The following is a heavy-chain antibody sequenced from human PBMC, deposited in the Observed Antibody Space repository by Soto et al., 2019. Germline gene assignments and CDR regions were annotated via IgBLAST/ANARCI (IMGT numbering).Heavy chain of an antibody. Sequence: GGSLRLSCAASGFTFSNAWMSWVRQAPGKGLEWVGRIKSKTDGGTTDYAAPVKGRFTISRDDSKNTLYLQMKSLKTEDTAVYYCTTLSSYSSSHGYYGMDVWGQGTTVTVSS. D-gene: IGHD6-13*01. CDR3: TTLSSYSSSHGYYGMDV. CDR1: GFTFSNAW. CDR2: IKSKTDGGTT. J-gene: IGHJ6*02. V-gene: IGHV3-15*01.